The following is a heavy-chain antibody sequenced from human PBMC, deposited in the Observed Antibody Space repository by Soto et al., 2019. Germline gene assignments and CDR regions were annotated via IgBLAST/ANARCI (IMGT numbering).Heavy chain of an antibody. CDR2: ISSDGNAK. J-gene: IGHJ5*02. CDR3: AKGRFSAHHFLHH. Sequence: VQLVESGGGVVQPGRSLRLSCAASGFTFRNYGMHWVRQAPGKGLEWVTTISSDGNAKYYAGSVKGRFTISRDNSEDTKHMELKVPRAEDTGLYYCAKGRFSAHHFLHHWGQGTRVTVS. CDR1: GFTFRNYG. V-gene: IGHV3-30*18. D-gene: IGHD6-6*01.